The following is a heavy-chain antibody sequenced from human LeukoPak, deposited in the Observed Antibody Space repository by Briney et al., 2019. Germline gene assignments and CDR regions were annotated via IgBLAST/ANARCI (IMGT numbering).Heavy chain of an antibody. CDR3: AYGGWELLEP. CDR2: IKQDGSEK. V-gene: IGHV3-7*01. D-gene: IGHD1-26*01. Sequence: GGSLRLSCAASGFTFSRYWMSWVRQASGEGLEWVAKIKQDGSEKHYVDSVKGRFTISRDNAKNSLYLQMNNLRAEDTAVYYCAYGGWELLEPWGQGTLVAVSS. CDR1: GFTFSRYW. J-gene: IGHJ5*02.